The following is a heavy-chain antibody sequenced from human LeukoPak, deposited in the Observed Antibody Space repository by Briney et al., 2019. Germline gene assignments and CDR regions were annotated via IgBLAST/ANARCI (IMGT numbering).Heavy chain of an antibody. D-gene: IGHD2-15*01. CDR2: IYTGGST. Sequence: GGSLRLSCAVSGFTVSSNYMSWVRQPPGKGLEWVSGIYTGGSTYSADSVKGRFTIFRDNSKNTLHLQMHSLRVEDTAVYYCARDVGGYHYYYYMDVWGKGTTVTVSS. CDR3: ARDVGGYHYYYYMDV. J-gene: IGHJ6*03. CDR1: GFTVSSNY. V-gene: IGHV3-53*01.